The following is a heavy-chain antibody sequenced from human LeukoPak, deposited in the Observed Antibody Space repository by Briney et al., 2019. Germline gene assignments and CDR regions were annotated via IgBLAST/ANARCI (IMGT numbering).Heavy chain of an antibody. V-gene: IGHV3-21*01. CDR3: ARVRDYNFWSGNYYYYMDV. J-gene: IGHJ6*03. CDR2: ISSSSSYI. D-gene: IGHD3-3*01. CDR1: GFTFSSYS. Sequence: GGSLRLSCAASGFTFSSYSMNWVRQAPGKGLEWVSSISSSSSYIYYADSVKGQFTISRDNAKNSLYLQMNSLRAEDTAVYYCARVRDYNFWSGNYYYYMDVWGKGTTVTVSS.